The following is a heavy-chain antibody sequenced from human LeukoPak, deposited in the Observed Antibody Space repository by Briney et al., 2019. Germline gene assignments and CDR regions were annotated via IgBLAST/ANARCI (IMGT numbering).Heavy chain of an antibody. Sequence: PSETLSLTCTVSGGSISSGGYYWSWIRQHPGKGLEWIGYIYYSGSTYYNPSLKSRVTISVDTSKNQFSLKLSSVTAADTAVYYCARADYDSSGYYSSPHYFDYWGQGTLVTVSS. J-gene: IGHJ4*02. CDR1: GGSISSGGYY. CDR3: ARADYDSSGYYSSPHYFDY. V-gene: IGHV4-31*03. D-gene: IGHD3-22*01. CDR2: IYYSGST.